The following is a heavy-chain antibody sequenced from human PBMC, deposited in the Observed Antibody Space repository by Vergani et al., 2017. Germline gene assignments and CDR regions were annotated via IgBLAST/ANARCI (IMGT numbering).Heavy chain of an antibody. CDR3: ARAFEGLRYFDGSPGGRIDL. CDR2: IYYSGST. J-gene: IGHJ2*01. Sequence: QVQLQESGPGLVKPSETLSLTCTVSGGSISSSSYYWGWIRQPPGKGLEWIGSIYYSGSTYYNPSLKSRVTISVDTSKNQFSLKLSSVTAADTAVYYCARAFEGLRYFDGSPGGRIDLWGRGTLVTVSS. D-gene: IGHD3-9*01. V-gene: IGHV4-39*07. CDR1: GGSISSSSYY.